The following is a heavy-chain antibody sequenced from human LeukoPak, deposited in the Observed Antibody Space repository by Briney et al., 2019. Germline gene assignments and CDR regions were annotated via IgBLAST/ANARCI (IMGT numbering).Heavy chain of an antibody. Sequence: SGTLSLTCTVSGGSISSYFWSWIRQPAGKGLEWIGRIYTSGSTNYNPSLKSRVTMPVDTSKNQFSLKLSSVTAADTAVYYCARVDITGTIDYWGQGTLVTVSS. D-gene: IGHD1-20*01. CDR3: ARVDITGTIDY. V-gene: IGHV4-4*07. CDR2: IYTSGST. CDR1: GGSISSYF. J-gene: IGHJ4*02.